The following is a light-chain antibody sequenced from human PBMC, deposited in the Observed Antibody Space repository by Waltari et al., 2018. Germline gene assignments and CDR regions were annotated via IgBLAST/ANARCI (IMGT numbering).Light chain of an antibody. CDR3: QQYQSYPLT. CDR2: GAS. CDR1: QSIRNY. Sequence: DIQMTQSPSSLSASVGDRVTITCRASQSIRNYLAWIQQKPGKAPKSLIYGASTLQSGAPSRFSGSGAGTDFTLTISSLQPEDVATYYCQQYQSYPLTFGGGTKVEIK. V-gene: IGKV1-16*01. J-gene: IGKJ4*01.